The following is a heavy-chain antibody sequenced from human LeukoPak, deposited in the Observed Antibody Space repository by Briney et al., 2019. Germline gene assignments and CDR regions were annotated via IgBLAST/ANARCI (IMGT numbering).Heavy chain of an antibody. V-gene: IGHV3-11*01. CDR1: GFTFSDYY. CDR2: ISSSGSTI. Sequence: PGGSLRLSCAASGFTFSDYYMSWIRQAPGKGLEWVSYISSSGSTIYYADSVKGRFTISRDNAKNSLYLQMNSLRAEDTAVYYCARSIVMIVVVPSGFDPWGQGTLVTVSS. CDR3: ARSIVMIVVVPSGFDP. D-gene: IGHD3-22*01. J-gene: IGHJ5*02.